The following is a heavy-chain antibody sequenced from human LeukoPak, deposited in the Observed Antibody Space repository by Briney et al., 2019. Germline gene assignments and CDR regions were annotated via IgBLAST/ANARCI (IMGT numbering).Heavy chain of an antibody. CDR2: IYAGGST. CDR3: ARAPAIYASGSFFNV. CDR1: GSTVSSNY. J-gene: IGHJ4*02. V-gene: IGHV3-53*01. D-gene: IGHD3-10*01. Sequence: GGSLRLSCAVSGSTVSSNYMSWVRQAPGKGLEWVSVIYAGGSTFYADSVKGRFTISRVNSKNTLFLQMNSLRAEDTAVYYCARAPAIYASGSFFNVWGQGTLVTVSS.